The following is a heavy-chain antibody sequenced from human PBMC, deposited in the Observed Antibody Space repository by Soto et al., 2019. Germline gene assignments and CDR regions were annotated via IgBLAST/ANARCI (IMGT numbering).Heavy chain of an antibody. CDR1: GFTFSSYW. CDR3: ARGFGSYGSGSYYWPHYYYMDV. V-gene: IGHV3-7*01. D-gene: IGHD3-10*01. J-gene: IGHJ6*03. CDR2: IKQDGSEK. Sequence: GGSLRLSCAASGFTFSSYWMSWVRQAPGKGLEWVANIKQDGSEKYYVDSVKGRFTISRDNAKNSLYLQMNSLRAEDTAVYYCARGFGSYGSGSYYWPHYYYMDVWGKGTSVTVSS.